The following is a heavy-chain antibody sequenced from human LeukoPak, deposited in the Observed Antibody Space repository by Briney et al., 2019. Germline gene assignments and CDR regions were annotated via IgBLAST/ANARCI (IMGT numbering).Heavy chain of an antibody. CDR3: ARGGEEYTSSWYDY. Sequence: GGSLRLSCAASGFTFSSYSMNWVRQAPGKGLEWVSSISSSSSYIYYADSVKGRFTISRDNAKNSLYLQMNSLRAEDTAVYYCARGGEEYTSSWYDYWGQGTLVTVSS. CDR2: ISSSSSYI. CDR1: GFTFSSYS. J-gene: IGHJ4*02. V-gene: IGHV3-21*01. D-gene: IGHD6-13*01.